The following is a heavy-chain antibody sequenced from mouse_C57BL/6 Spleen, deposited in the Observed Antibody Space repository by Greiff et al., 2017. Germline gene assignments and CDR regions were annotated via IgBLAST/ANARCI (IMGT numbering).Heavy chain of an antibody. Sequence: EVHLVESGGGLVKPGGSLKLSCAASGFTFSSYTMAWVRQTPEKRLEWVATISGGGGNTYYPDSVKGRFTISRDNAKNTLYLQMSGLRSEDTALYYCARQGYITTAPHFDYWGQGTTLTVSS. CDR1: GFTFSSYT. J-gene: IGHJ2*01. CDR2: ISGGGGNT. D-gene: IGHD1-1*01. CDR3: ARQGYITTAPHFDY. V-gene: IGHV5-9*01.